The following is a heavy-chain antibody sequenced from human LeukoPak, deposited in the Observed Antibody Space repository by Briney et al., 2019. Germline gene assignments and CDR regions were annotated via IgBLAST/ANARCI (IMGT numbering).Heavy chain of an antibody. CDR2: ISSSSSYI. CDR1: GFTFSSYS. CDR3: ARAGSRDGYNYNY. J-gene: IGHJ4*02. D-gene: IGHD5-24*01. Sequence: PGGSLRLSCAASGFTFSSYSMNWVRQAPGKGLEWVSSISSSSSYIYYADSVKGRFTISRDNAKNSLYLQMNSLRAGDTAVYYCARAGSRDGYNYNYWGQGTLVTVSS. V-gene: IGHV3-21*01.